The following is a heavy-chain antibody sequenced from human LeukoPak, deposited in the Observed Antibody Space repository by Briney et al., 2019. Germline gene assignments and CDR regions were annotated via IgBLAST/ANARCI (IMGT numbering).Heavy chain of an antibody. Sequence: GGSLRLSCAASGFTFSSYGMHWVRQAPGKGLEWVAFIRYDGSNKYYADSVKGRFTISRDNSKNTLYLQMNSLRAEDTAVYYCAKQVAITRNVFDYWGQGTLVTVSS. V-gene: IGHV3-30*02. CDR3: AKQVAITRNVFDY. CDR2: IRYDGSNK. J-gene: IGHJ4*02. D-gene: IGHD1-14*01. CDR1: GFTFSSYG.